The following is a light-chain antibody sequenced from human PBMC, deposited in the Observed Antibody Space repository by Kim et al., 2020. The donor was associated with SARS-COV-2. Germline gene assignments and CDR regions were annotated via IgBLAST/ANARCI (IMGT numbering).Light chain of an antibody. CDR1: QSVSTSY. V-gene: IGKV3-20*01. CDR2: GAF. CDR3: QQYGSSPPYT. Sequence: PGERAALSRRASQSVSTSYLAWYQQKPVQAPRLLIYGAFRRATDVPVRFNGSGSGTDFTLTISRLEPEDFAVYYCQQYGSSPPYTFGQGTKLEIK. J-gene: IGKJ2*01.